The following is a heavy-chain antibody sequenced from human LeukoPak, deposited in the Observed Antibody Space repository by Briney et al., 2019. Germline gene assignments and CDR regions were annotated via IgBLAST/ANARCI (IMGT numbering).Heavy chain of an antibody. D-gene: IGHD3/OR15-3a*01. CDR3: ARDVVGHNRWVYGMDV. J-gene: IGHJ6*04. Sequence: GGSLRLSCSASGFTFSSYAMHWVRQAPGKGLEYVSAISSNGGSTYYADSVKGRFTIPRDNSKNTVYLQINRLRAEDTAVYYCARDVVGHNRWVYGMDVWGEGKTVTVSS. CDR1: GFTFSSYA. CDR2: ISSNGGST. V-gene: IGHV3-64*04.